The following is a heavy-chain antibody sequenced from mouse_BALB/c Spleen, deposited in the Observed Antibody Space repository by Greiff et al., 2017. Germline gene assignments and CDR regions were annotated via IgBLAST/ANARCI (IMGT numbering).Heavy chain of an antibody. V-gene: IGHV5-17*02. CDR1: GFTFSSFG. Sequence: DVQLVESGGGLVQPGGSRKLSCAASGFTFSSFGLHWVRQAPEKGLEWVAYISSGSSTIYYADTVKGRFTISRDNPKNTLFLQMTSLRSEDTAMYYCARWSNYFDYWGQGTTLTVSS. J-gene: IGHJ2*01. CDR3: ARWSNYFDY. CDR2: ISSGSSTI.